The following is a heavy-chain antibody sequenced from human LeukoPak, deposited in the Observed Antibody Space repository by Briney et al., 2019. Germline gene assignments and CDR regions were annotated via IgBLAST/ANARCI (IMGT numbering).Heavy chain of an antibody. Sequence: GGSLRLSCAASGFTFSSYAMHWVRQAPGKGLEWVAVISYDGSNKYYADSVKGRFTISRDNSKNTLYLQMNSLRAEDTAVYYCARDRGDCSGGSCYPTYYFDYWGQGTLVTVSS. CDR1: GFTFSSYA. J-gene: IGHJ4*02. CDR3: ARDRGDCSGGSCYPTYYFDY. V-gene: IGHV3-30-3*01. D-gene: IGHD2-15*01. CDR2: ISYDGSNK.